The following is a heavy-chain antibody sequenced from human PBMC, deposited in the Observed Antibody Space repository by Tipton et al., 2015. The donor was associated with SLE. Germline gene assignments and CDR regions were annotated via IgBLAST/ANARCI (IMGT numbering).Heavy chain of an antibody. V-gene: IGHV3-11*01. CDR3: AKGRRFRELMRDAFDF. D-gene: IGHD3-10*01. J-gene: IGHJ3*01. CDR1: GFIISDRW. CDR2: ISGSGILS. Sequence: QLVQSGGGLIKPGGSLRLSCAASGFIISDRWMTWVRQAPGKGLEWVSGISGSGILSYYTDSVKGRFTISRDNAKKSLFLEMKNLRPEDTALYYCAKGRRFRELMRDAFDFWGQGTMVSVSS.